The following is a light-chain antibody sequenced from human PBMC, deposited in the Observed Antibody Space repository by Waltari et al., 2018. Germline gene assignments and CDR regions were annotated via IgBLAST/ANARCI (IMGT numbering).Light chain of an antibody. V-gene: IGKV1-39*01. CDR1: QSISNY. CDR3: QQSLNTLWT. CDR2: AAS. Sequence: DIQMTQSPSSLSASVEDRVTITCRASQSISNYLNWYQHKPGKAPKLLIYAASSLQSGVPSRFRGSGYGTDFTLTITSLQPEDCATYYCQQSLNTLWTFGPGTKVEIK. J-gene: IGKJ1*01.